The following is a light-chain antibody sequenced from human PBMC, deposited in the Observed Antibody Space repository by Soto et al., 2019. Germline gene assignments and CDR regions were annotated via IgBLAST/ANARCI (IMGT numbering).Light chain of an antibody. Sequence: EIVLTQSPGTLSLSPGERATLSCRASQSVSRSYLAWYQQKPGQAPRLLIYGASSRATGIPDRFSGSGSGTDFTLTISRLEPEDFAVYYCQQYGSSPGTFGPGIKVDIK. CDR1: QSVSRSY. J-gene: IGKJ3*01. CDR2: GAS. V-gene: IGKV3-20*01. CDR3: QQYGSSPGT.